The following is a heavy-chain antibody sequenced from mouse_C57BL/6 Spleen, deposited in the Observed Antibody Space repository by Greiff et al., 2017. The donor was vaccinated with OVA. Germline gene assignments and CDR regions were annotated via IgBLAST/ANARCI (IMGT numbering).Heavy chain of an antibody. CDR1: GYTFTSYW. CDR2: IDPSDSET. V-gene: IGHV1-52*01. J-gene: IGHJ2*01. Sequence: VQLQQPGAELVRPGSSVKLSCKASGYTFTSYWMHWVKQRPIQGLEWIGNIDPSDSETHYNQKFKDKATLTVDKSSSTAYMQLSSLTSEDSAVYYCARENYGSKGYFDYGGQGTTLTVSS. D-gene: IGHD1-1*01. CDR3: ARENYGSKGYFDY.